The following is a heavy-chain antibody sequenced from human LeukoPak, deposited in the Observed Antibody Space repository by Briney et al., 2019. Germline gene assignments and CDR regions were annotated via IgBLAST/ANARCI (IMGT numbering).Heavy chain of an antibody. V-gene: IGHV3-11*06. Sequence: PGGSLRLSCAASGFTFSDYYMSWIRQAPGKGLEWVSSISGSSSYIYYTDSVKGRFTISRDNAKSSLYLQMNSLRAEDTAVYYCARDGADCSSTSCYLSDYWGQGTLVTVSS. CDR2: ISGSSSYI. D-gene: IGHD2-2*01. J-gene: IGHJ4*02. CDR3: ARDGADCSSTSCYLSDY. CDR1: GFTFSDYY.